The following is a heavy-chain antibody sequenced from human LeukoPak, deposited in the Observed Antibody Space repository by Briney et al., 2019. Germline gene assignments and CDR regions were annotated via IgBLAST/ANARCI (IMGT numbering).Heavy chain of an antibody. D-gene: IGHD6-19*01. V-gene: IGHV3-20*04. J-gene: IGHJ4*02. CDR1: GFTFSSYA. Sequence: RTGGSLRLSCAASGFTFSSYAMSWVRQAPGKGLEWVSGINWNGGSTGYADSVKGRFTISRDNAKNSLYLQMNSLRAEDTALYYCARDIAVAGSTRYFDYWGQGTLVTVSS. CDR3: ARDIAVAGSTRYFDY. CDR2: INWNGGST.